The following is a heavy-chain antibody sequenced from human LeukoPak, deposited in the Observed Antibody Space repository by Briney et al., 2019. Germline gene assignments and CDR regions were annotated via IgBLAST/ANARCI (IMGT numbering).Heavy chain of an antibody. V-gene: IGHV1-18*01. CDR3: ARDSYGLDY. CDR1: GYTFTSYG. CDR2: ISAYNGNT. J-gene: IGHJ4*02. Sequence: ASVKVSCKASGYTFTSYGISWVRQAPGQGLEWMGWISAYNGNTNYAQKLQGRVTMTTDTSTSTVYMELSSLRSEDTAVYYCARDSYGLDYWGQGTLVTVSS. D-gene: IGHD5-18*01.